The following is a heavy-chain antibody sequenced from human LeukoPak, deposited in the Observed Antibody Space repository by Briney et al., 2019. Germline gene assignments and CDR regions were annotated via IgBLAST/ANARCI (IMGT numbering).Heavy chain of an antibody. CDR3: ARVAPVVVAASTFDY. Sequence: SETLSLTCTVSGGSISSYYWSWIRQPPGKGLEWIGYIYYSGSTNYNPSLKSRVTISVDKSKNQFSLKLSSVTAADTAVYYCARVAPVVVAASTFDYWGQGTLVTVSS. J-gene: IGHJ4*02. CDR1: GGSISSYY. V-gene: IGHV4-59*12. D-gene: IGHD2-15*01. CDR2: IYYSGST.